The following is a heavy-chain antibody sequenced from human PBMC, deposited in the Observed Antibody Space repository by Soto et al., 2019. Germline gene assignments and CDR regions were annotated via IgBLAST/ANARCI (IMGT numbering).Heavy chain of an antibody. CDR1: GFTFSTYA. D-gene: IGHD4-17*01. CDR2: VSARGGDT. Sequence: EVQLLESGGGLVQPGGSLRLSCAASGFTFSTYAMDWVRQAPGKGLDWVAGVSARGGDTSYANSVKGRFTISRDNSKNTLYLQMNSLRAEDTAVYYCAKFRWATVTTGVYFDYWGQGTLVTVSS. J-gene: IGHJ4*02. CDR3: AKFRWATVTTGVYFDY. V-gene: IGHV3-23*01.